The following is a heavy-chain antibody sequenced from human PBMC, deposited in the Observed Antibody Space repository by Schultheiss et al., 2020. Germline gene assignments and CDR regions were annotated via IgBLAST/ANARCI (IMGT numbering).Heavy chain of an antibody. CDR2: LSYTGYT. CDR1: GGSIRSDN. CDR3: ARHRRISWDLDL. V-gene: IGHV4-59*08. Sequence: SETLSLTCTVSGGSIRSDNWSWIRLPPGKGLEWIGYLSYTGYTNSNPSLKSRVTMSVDTSKKQFSLKLSSVTAADTAVYYCARHRRISWDLDLWGQGTLVTVSS. J-gene: IGHJ4*02. D-gene: IGHD6-13*01.